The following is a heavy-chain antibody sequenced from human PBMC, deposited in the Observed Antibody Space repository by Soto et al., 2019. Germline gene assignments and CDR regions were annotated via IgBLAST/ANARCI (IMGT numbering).Heavy chain of an antibody. Sequence: EVQLLESGGGLVQPGGSLRLSCAASGFTFSSYAMSWVHQAPGKWLEWVSAISGSGGSTYYAYSVKGRFTISRDNSKNTLYLQMNSLRAEDTAVDYCAKEGYCGGGSCYIVHDAFDIWGQGTMVTVSS. D-gene: IGHD2-15*01. J-gene: IGHJ3*02. CDR3: AKEGYCGGGSCYIVHDAFDI. CDR2: ISGSGGST. CDR1: GFTFSSYA. V-gene: IGHV3-23*01.